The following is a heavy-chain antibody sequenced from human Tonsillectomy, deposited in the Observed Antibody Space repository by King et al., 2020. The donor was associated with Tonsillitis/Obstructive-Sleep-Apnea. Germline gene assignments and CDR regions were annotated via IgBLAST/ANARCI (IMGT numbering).Heavy chain of an antibody. CDR1: GFTFCNAW. V-gene: IGHV3-15*01. Sequence: DVQLVESGGGLVKPGGSLRLSCAASGFTFCNAWMSWGRQGPGKGVWWLGRIKRKTNVGTTESAGPVEGRFTISRDDSKNTLYLQMNSLKTEDTAVYYCTRDGGYCSSTSCYYYYMDVWGKGTTVTVSS. D-gene: IGHD2-2*01. CDR2: IKRKTNVGTT. J-gene: IGHJ6*03. CDR3: TRDGGYCSSTSCYYYYMDV.